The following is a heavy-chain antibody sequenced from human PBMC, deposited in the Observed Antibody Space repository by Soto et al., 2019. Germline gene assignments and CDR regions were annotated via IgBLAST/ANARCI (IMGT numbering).Heavy chain of an antibody. Sequence: PGGSLRLSCAASGFTFSSYGMHWVRQAPGKGLEWVAVIWYDGSNKYYADCVKGRFTISRDNSKNTLYLQMNSLRDEDTAVYYCARDEFKAARFIVYWGQGTLVTVSS. CDR2: IWYDGSNK. CDR3: ARDEFKAARFIVY. V-gene: IGHV3-33*01. CDR1: GFTFSSYG. D-gene: IGHD6-6*01. J-gene: IGHJ4*02.